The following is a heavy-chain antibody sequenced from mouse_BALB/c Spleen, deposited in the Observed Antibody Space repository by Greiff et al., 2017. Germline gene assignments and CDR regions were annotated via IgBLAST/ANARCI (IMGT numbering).Heavy chain of an antibody. CDR1: GYTFTSYW. CDR3: TIDYDVSPFAY. Sequence: QVQLQQSGAELVRPGASVKLSCKASGYTFTSYWINWVKQRPGQGLEWIGNIYPSDSYTNYNQKFKDKATLTVDKSSSTAYMQLSSPTSEDSAVYYCTIDYDVSPFAYWGQGTLVTVSA. J-gene: IGHJ3*01. D-gene: IGHD2-4*01. V-gene: IGHV1-69*02. CDR2: IYPSDSYT.